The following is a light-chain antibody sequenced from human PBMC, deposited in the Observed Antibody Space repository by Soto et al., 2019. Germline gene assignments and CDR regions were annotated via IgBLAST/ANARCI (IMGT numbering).Light chain of an antibody. V-gene: IGKV3-11*01. J-gene: IGKJ4*01. CDR1: QTVSSS. Sequence: EIVLTQSPDTLSLSPEERATLSCRASQTVSSSLAWYQQKPGQAPRVLIYEASNRATGIPARFSGSGSGADFTLTISSLENEDFALYYCQQHINWPLTFGGGTKVDIK. CDR3: QQHINWPLT. CDR2: EAS.